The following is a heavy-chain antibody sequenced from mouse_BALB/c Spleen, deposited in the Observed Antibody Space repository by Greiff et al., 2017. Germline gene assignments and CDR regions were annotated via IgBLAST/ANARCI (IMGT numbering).Heavy chain of an antibody. Sequence: VQLQQSGAELARPGASVKLSRKASGYTFTSYWMQWVKQRPGQGLEWIGAIYPGDGDTRYTQKFKGKATLTADKSSSTAYMQLSSLASEDSAVYYCARSYYRDYFDYWGQGSTLTVSS. CDR2: IYPGDGDT. D-gene: IGHD2-14*01. J-gene: IGHJ2*01. CDR1: GYTFTSYW. CDR3: ARSYYRDYFDY. V-gene: IGHV1-87*01.